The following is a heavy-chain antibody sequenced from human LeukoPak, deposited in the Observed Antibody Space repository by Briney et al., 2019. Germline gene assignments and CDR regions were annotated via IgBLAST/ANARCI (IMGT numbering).Heavy chain of an antibody. J-gene: IGHJ5*02. Sequence: PGGSLRLSCAASGFTFSDYYMSWIRQAPEKGLEWVSYISSSSNYTNYADSVKGRFTISRDNAKNSLYQQMNSLTAEDTAVYYCARQGNNWFDPWGQGTLVTVSS. CDR1: GFTFSDYY. CDR2: ISSSSNYT. V-gene: IGHV3-11*06. CDR3: ARQGNNWFDP.